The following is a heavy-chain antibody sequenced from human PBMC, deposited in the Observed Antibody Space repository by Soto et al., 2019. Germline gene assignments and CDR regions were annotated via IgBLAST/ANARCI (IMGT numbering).Heavy chain of an antibody. CDR3: ARSLHSSGYLQAPHGMDV. J-gene: IGHJ6*02. Sequence: GGSLKISWKSSGNRFTSYCIGWVRQMPGKGLEWMGMIYAGDSDTRYSPSFQGQVTISADKSISTAYLQWSSLKASDTAMYYCARSLHSSGYLQAPHGMDVWGQGTTVTVSS. CDR1: GNRFTSYC. CDR2: IYAGDSDT. V-gene: IGHV5-51*01. D-gene: IGHD3-22*01.